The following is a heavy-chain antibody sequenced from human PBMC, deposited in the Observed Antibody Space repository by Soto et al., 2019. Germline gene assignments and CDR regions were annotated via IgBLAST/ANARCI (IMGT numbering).Heavy chain of an antibody. Sequence: PGGSLRLSCAASGFTFDDYTMHWVRQAPGKDLEWVYLISWDGGSTYYADSVKGRFTISRDNSKNSLYLQLNSLRTEDTALYYCAKDFFRGCSGGSCYSSVYYYYYGMDVWGQGTTVTVSS. D-gene: IGHD2-15*01. CDR2: ISWDGGST. V-gene: IGHV3-43*01. CDR1: GFTFDDYT. J-gene: IGHJ6*02. CDR3: AKDFFRGCSGGSCYSSVYYYYYGMDV.